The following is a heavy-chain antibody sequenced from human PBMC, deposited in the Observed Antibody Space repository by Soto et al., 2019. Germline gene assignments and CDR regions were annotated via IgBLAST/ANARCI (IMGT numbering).Heavy chain of an antibody. Sequence: ASVKVSCKVSGYTLTELSMHWVRQAPGKGLEWMGGFDPEDGETIYAQKFQGRVTMTEDTSTDTAYMELSSLRSEDTAVYYCATSLPITIFGVVIMRGAFDIWGQGTMVTVSS. D-gene: IGHD3-3*01. J-gene: IGHJ3*02. CDR3: ATSLPITIFGVVIMRGAFDI. V-gene: IGHV1-24*01. CDR2: FDPEDGET. CDR1: GYTLTELS.